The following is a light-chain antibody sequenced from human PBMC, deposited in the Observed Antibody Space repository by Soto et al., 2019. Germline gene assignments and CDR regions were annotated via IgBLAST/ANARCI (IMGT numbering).Light chain of an antibody. CDR1: GRDIGAYNY. CDR3: SSYTPSYFYG. Sequence: QSVLTQPASVSGSPGQSITISCTGSGRDIGAYNYVSWYQQHPGKAPKLLIYGVKNRPSGVSYRFSASKSAFTASLTISGLQAEDEAHYYCSSYTPSYFYGFGPGTKVTV. J-gene: IGLJ1*01. V-gene: IGLV2-14*01. CDR2: GVK.